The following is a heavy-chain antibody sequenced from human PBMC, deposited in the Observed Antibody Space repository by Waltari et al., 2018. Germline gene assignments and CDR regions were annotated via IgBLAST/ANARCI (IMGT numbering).Heavy chain of an antibody. V-gene: IGHV1-2*02. CDR2: IKPNSGGT. J-gene: IGHJ1*01. CDR3: ARHYGSGSYYKH. D-gene: IGHD3-10*01. CDR1: GSTFTGYS. Sequence: QLQLVQSGAEVKKPGAPVKVSCMASGSTFTGYSIHWVRQAPGQGLEWRGGIKPNSGGTNDAQKFQGRGTMTRDTSIRTDYMELSRLRSDDTAVYYCARHYGSGSYYKHWGQGTRVTVSS.